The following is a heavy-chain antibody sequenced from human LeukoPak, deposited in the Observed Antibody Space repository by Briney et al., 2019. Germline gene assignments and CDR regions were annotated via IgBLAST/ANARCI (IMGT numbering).Heavy chain of an antibody. J-gene: IGHJ3*02. CDR1: GYTFTSYY. CDR3: ARDRPITMIVPDAFDI. V-gene: IGHV1-46*01. Sequence: GASVKVSCKASGYTFTSYYMHWVRQAPGQGLEWMGIINPSGGSTSYAQKFQGRVTMTRDTSTSTVYMELSSLRSEDTAVYYCARDRPITMIVPDAFDIWGQGTMVTVSS. CDR2: INPSGGST. D-gene: IGHD3-22*01.